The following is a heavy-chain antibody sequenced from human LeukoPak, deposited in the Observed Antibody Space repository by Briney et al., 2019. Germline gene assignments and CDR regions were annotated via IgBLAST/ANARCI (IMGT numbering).Heavy chain of an antibody. Sequence: GGSLRLSCAASGFTVSSTYMTWVRQAPGKGLEWVSLIYSGGSTFYADSVKGRFSISRDNSKNPLYLQMNSLRAEDTAVYYCAGGYGDSGLNWGQGTLVTVSS. CDR3: AGGYGDSGLN. V-gene: IGHV3-66*01. CDR2: IYSGGST. D-gene: IGHD4-17*01. CDR1: GFTVSSTY. J-gene: IGHJ4*02.